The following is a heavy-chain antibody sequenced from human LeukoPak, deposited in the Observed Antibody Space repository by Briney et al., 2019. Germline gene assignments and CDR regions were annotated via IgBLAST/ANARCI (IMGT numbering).Heavy chain of an antibody. V-gene: IGHV1-2*02. CDR1: GFTFTDYY. CDR2: INPKSGVA. CDR3: ARDIGNYYYFNY. D-gene: IGHD1-26*01. Sequence: GASVKVSCKASGFTFTDYYIHWVRQAPGQGLEWMGWINPKSGVANYAQKFRGRVTLTRDTSTSTAYMELSSLRSDDPAVYYCARDIGNYYYFNYWGQGTLVTVSS. J-gene: IGHJ4*02.